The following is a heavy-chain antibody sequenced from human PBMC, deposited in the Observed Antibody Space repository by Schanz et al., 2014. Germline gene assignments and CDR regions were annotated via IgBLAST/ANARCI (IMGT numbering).Heavy chain of an antibody. Sequence: VQLVESGGGLVQPGGSLRLSCAASGFIFGSSVMAWVRQAPGKGLEWVSGITGASDHIDYAESVKGRFTISRDNSKNTLYLQMDSLRAEDTAVYYCVRDSFFAFDYWGQGTLVTVSS. D-gene: IGHD3-3*01. CDR3: VRDSFFAFDY. J-gene: IGHJ4*02. V-gene: IGHV3-23*04. CDR2: ITGASDHI. CDR1: GFIFGSSV.